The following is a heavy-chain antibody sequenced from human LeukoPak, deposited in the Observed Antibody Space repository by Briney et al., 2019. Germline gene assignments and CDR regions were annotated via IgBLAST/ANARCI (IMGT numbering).Heavy chain of an antibody. Sequence: PGGSLSLSCAASGFTFSSYWMHWVRQAPGKGLVWVSRINSDGSTTNYADSVKGRFTISRDNAKNTLYLQMNSLRDEDTAVYYCVRGFDYWGQGTLVTVSS. CDR1: GFTFSSYW. V-gene: IGHV3-74*01. CDR2: INSDGSTT. J-gene: IGHJ4*02. CDR3: VRGFDY.